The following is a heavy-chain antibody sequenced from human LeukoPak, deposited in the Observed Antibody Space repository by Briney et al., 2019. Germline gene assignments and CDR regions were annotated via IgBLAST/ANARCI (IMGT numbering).Heavy chain of an antibody. CDR1: GGSISSSSYY. V-gene: IGHV4-39*07. J-gene: IGHJ3*02. CDR2: IYYSGST. Sequence: PSETLSLTCTVSGGSISSSSYYWGWIRQPPGKGLEWIGSIYYSGSTYYTPSLKSRVTISVDTSKNQFSLKLTSVTAADTAVYYCAREADSPKGFHAVDIWGQGTMVSVSS. CDR3: AREADSPKGFHAVDI. D-gene: IGHD3-22*01.